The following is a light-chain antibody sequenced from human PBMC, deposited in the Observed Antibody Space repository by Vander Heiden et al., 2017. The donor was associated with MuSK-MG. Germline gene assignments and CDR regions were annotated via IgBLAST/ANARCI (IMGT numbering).Light chain of an antibody. CDR3: QQDDNFPRT. J-gene: IGKJ1*01. CDR1: QGINSY. Sequence: VIWMTQSPSLLSASTGDRVSISCRASQGINSYLVWYQQKPGKAPELLIYDASTLQSGVPSRFSGSGSGTDFTLTITRLQSDDFATYYCQQDDNFPRTFGQGTKVEIK. CDR2: DAS. V-gene: IGKV1D-8*03.